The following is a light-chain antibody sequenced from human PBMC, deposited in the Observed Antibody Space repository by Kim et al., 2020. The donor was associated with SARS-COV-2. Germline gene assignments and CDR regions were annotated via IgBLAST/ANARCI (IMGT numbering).Light chain of an antibody. V-gene: IGKV1-39*01. Sequence: DIQMTQSPSALSASVGDRVTITCRASQDISSYLNWYQQKTGTAPKLLMYAASSLQSGVPSRFRGGGSGTEYTLTISSLQPEDFATYYCQQSVRTPWTFGQGTKVDIK. CDR3: QQSVRTPWT. J-gene: IGKJ1*01. CDR1: QDISSY. CDR2: AAS.